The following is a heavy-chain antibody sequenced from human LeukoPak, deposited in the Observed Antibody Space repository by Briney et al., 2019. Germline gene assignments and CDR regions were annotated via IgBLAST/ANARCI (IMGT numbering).Heavy chain of an antibody. CDR3: ARAFGLTDY. CDR2: IYYSGST. J-gene: IGHJ4*02. V-gene: IGHV4-39*01. D-gene: IGHD3/OR15-3a*01. Sequence: SETLSLTCTVSGGSISSSSYYWGWIRQPPGKGLEWIGSIYYSGSTYYNPSLKSRVTISVDTSKNQFSLKVSSVTAADTAVYYCARAFGLTDYWGQGTLVTVSS. CDR1: GGSISSSSYY.